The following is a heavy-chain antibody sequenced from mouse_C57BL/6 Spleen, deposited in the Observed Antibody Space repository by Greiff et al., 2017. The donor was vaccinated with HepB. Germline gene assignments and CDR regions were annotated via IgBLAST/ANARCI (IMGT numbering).Heavy chain of an antibody. CDR1: GYTFTDYY. Sequence: EVQLQQSGPELVKPGASVKISCKASGYTFTDYYMNWVKQSHGKSLEWIGDINPNNGGTSYNQKFKGKATLTVDKSSSTAYMELRSLTSEDSAVYYCAREGGQGDLAYWGQGTLVTVSA. J-gene: IGHJ3*01. CDR2: INPNNGGT. D-gene: IGHD3-3*01. V-gene: IGHV1-26*01. CDR3: AREGGQGDLAY.